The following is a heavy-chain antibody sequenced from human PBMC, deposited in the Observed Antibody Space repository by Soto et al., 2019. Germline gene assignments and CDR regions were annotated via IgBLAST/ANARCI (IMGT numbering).Heavy chain of an antibody. Sequence: SETLSLTCAVYGVSFSGYYWSWIRQPPGKGLEWIGEINHSGSTNYNPSLKSRVTISVDTSKNQFSLKLSSVTAADTAVYYCARGLDYYDSKDVDYWGQGTLVTVSS. CDR2: INHSGST. CDR3: ARGLDYYDSKDVDY. D-gene: IGHD3-22*01. CDR1: GVSFSGYY. V-gene: IGHV4-34*01. J-gene: IGHJ4*02.